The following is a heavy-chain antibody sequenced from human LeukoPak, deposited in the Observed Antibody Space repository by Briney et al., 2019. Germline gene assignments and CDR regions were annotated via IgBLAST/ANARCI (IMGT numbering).Heavy chain of an antibody. J-gene: IGHJ4*02. V-gene: IGHV3-30*02. CDR3: AKASRYCSGNSCYSHYFDY. CDR1: AFIFSNYG. CDR2: IRYDGSNK. D-gene: IGHD2-15*01. Sequence: PGGSLRLSCAASAFIFSNYGMHWVRQAPGKGPEWVAFIRYDGSNKYYADSVKGRFTISRDNSKNTLYLQMNSLRVEDTAVYYCAKASRYCSGNSCYSHYFDYWGQGTLVTVSS.